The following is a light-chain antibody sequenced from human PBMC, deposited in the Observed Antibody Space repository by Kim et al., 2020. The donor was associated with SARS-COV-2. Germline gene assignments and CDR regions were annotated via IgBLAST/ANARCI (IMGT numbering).Light chain of an antibody. CDR3: QQFHSYPT. CDR2: DAS. V-gene: IGKV1-13*02. CDR1: QGISSA. Sequence: AIQLTQSPSSLSASVGDRVTITCRASQGISSALAWYQQKPGKAPKLLIYDASSLESGVPSRFSGSGSGTDFTLTISSLQPEDFATYYCQQFHSYPTFGGGTKVDIK. J-gene: IGKJ4*01.